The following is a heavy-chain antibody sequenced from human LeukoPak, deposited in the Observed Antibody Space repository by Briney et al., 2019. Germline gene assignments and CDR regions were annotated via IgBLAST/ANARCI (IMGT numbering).Heavy chain of an antibody. D-gene: IGHD1-14*01. V-gene: IGHV4-34*01. CDR3: ARGGLHHPGVWFDP. Sequence: PSETLSLTCAVYGGSFSGYYWSWIRQPPGKGLEWIGEINHSGSTNYNPSLKSRVTISVDTSKNQFSLKLSSVTAADTAVYYCARGGLHHPGVWFDPWGQGTLVTVSS. CDR1: GGSFSGYY. J-gene: IGHJ5*02. CDR2: INHSGST.